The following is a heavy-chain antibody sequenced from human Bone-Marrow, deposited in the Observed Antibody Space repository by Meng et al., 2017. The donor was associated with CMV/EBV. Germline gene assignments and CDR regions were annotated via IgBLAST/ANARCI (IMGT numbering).Heavy chain of an antibody. D-gene: IGHD3-22*01. CDR1: GGSISSSNW. V-gene: IGHV4-4*02. CDR3: ARAGGYYTPLLWADY. CDR2: IYHSGST. Sequence: VSGGSISSSNWWSWVRQPPGKGLEWIGEIYHSGSTNYNPSLKSRVTISVDKSKNQFSLKLSSVTATDTAVYYCARAGGYYTPLLWADYWGQGTLVTSPQ. J-gene: IGHJ4*02.